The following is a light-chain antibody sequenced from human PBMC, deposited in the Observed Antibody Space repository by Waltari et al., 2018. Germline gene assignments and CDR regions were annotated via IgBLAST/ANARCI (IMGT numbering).Light chain of an antibody. Sequence: EIVMTQSPATLSVSPGERATLSCRASQSISIYFAWFQQKPGQAPSLLIYHASTRATGIPARLSGSGSGTEFTLTISSLQSEDFAVYYCQQYYDGRTFGQGTKLEIK. CDR2: HAS. CDR1: QSISIY. V-gene: IGKV3-15*01. J-gene: IGKJ2*01. CDR3: QQYYDGRT.